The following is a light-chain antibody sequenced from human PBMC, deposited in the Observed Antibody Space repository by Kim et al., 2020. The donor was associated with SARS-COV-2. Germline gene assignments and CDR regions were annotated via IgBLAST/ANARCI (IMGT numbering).Light chain of an antibody. Sequence: PGGSITNSCPGTSSDVGGYNYVSWYQQHPGKAPKLMIHDVSERPSGVPDRFSGSKSGNTASLTISGLQAEDEADYYCCSYAGSPWVFGGGTQLTVL. CDR2: DVS. CDR1: SSDVGGYNY. V-gene: IGLV2-11*03. J-gene: IGLJ3*02. CDR3: CSYAGSPWV.